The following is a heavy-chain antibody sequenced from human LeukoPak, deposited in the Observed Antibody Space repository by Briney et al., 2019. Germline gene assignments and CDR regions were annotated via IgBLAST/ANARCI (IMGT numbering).Heavy chain of an antibody. CDR3: AKVGWCSTSSCHRHYGMDL. V-gene: IGHV3-23*01. D-gene: IGHD2-2*02. J-gene: IGHJ6*02. Sequence: GGSLRLSCAASGFAFSTYAMSWVRQAPGKGLEWVSTISGGGGSTYYADSVKGRFTISRDNSKDTLYLQMNSLRVEDTAIYYCAKVGWCSTSSCHRHYGMDLWGQGTTVTVSS. CDR2: ISGGGGST. CDR1: GFAFSTYA.